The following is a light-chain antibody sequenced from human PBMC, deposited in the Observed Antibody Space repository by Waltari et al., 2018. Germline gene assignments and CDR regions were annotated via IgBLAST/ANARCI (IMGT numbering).Light chain of an antibody. V-gene: IGLV3-1*01. CDR3: QAWDGTTVV. CDR2: QDV. CDR1: ELGDKS. Sequence: SYEVTQPPSVSVSPGQTASITCSGDELGDKSVWGYQQKHGQSPGVVIYQDVKRPSGIPGRFSGSSSGNTATLTIGGTQAMDEADYYCQAWDGTTVVFGGGTKVTVL. J-gene: IGLJ2*01.